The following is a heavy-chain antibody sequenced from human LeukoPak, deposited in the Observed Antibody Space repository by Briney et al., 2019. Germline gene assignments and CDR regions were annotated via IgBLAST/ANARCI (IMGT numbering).Heavy chain of an antibody. D-gene: IGHD6-13*01. V-gene: IGHV3-48*01. CDR3: ARDMASGSSWPWSNYYYYYYMDV. CDR2: ISSSSSSI. Sequence: GGSLRLSCAASGFTFSSYSMNWVRQAPGKGLEWVSFISSSSSSIYCADSIYCADSVKGRFTISRDNDKNSLYPQMNSLRAEDTAVYYCARDMASGSSWPWSNYYYYYYMDVWGKGTTVTVSS. J-gene: IGHJ6*03. CDR1: GFTFSSYS.